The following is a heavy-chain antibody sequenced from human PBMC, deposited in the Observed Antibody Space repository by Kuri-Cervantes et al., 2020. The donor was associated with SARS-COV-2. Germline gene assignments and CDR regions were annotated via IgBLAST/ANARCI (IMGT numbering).Heavy chain of an antibody. CDR2: INHSGST. D-gene: IGHD5-12*01. CDR1: GGSFSGYY. J-gene: IGHJ5*02. Sequence: WGSLSLSCAVYGGSFSGYYWSWIRQPPGKGLEWIGEINHSGSTNYNPSLKSRVTISVDTSKNQFSLKLSSVTAADTAVYYCARVPLGATILRRGANWFDPWGQGTLVTVYS. CDR3: ARVPLGATILRRGANWFDP. V-gene: IGHV4-34*01.